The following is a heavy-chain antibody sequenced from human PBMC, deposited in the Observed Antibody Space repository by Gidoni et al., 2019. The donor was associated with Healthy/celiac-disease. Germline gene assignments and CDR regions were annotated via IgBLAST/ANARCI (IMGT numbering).Heavy chain of an antibody. Sequence: QVQLVESGGGVVQPGRSLRLSCAASGFTFSSYAMHWVRQAPGKGLEWVAVISYDGSNKYYADSVKGRFTISRDNSKNTLYLQMNSLRAEDTAVYYCASDFYSSGWTPDYWGQGTLVTVSS. CDR1: GFTFSSYA. CDR2: ISYDGSNK. J-gene: IGHJ4*02. D-gene: IGHD6-19*01. V-gene: IGHV3-30*04. CDR3: ASDFYSSGWTPDY.